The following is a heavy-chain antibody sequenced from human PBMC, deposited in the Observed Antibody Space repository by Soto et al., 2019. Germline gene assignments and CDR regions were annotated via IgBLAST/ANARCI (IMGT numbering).Heavy chain of an antibody. D-gene: IGHD3-10*01. V-gene: IGHV4-39*01. CDR2: IHYSGKT. Sequence: QLQLQESGPGLVKPSETLSLTCTVSSGPFSSGNYYWGWVRQPPGKGLGWIAAIHYSGKTSYNSSLKSRVTMSVDTSKQQFSLQVDSVTAAATAVYYCARIHNDIFGDDTFDPLGQGTMVTVSS. CDR1: SGPFSSGNYY. J-gene: IGHJ3*01. CDR3: ARIHNDIFGDDTFDP.